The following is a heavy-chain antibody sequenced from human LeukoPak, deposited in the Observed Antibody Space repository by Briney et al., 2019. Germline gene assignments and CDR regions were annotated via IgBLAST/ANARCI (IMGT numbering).Heavy chain of an antibody. V-gene: IGHV3-74*01. Sequence: GGSLRLSYAASGFTFSYFWMHWFRQTPGKGLVWVSCTNTDGSYSSYADSVKGRFTISRDNVRNTLYLQMNSLRAEDTAVYYCASSIVATTYDAFDIWGQGTMVTVSS. CDR1: GFTFSYFW. D-gene: IGHD5-12*01. J-gene: IGHJ3*02. CDR3: ASSIVATTYDAFDI. CDR2: TNTDGSYS.